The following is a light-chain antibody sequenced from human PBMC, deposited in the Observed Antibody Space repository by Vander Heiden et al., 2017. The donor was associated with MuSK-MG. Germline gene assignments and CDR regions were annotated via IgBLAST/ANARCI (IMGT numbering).Light chain of an antibody. CDR3: QSYDSSLSAHVV. Sequence: QSVLTPPPSVSGAPGQRVTISCTGSSSNIGAGYDLHWYQQLPGTAPKLLIYGNSNRPSGVPDRFSGSKSGTSASLAITGLQAEDEADYYCQSYDSSLSAHVVFGGGTKLTVL. CDR2: GNS. CDR1: SSNIGAGYD. J-gene: IGLJ2*01. V-gene: IGLV1-40*01.